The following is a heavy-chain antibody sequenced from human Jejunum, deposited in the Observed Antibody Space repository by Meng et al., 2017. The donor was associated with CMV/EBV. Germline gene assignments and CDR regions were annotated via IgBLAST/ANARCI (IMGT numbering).Heavy chain of an antibody. CDR1: GFTFSTYS. D-gene: IGHD4-11*01. CDR3: AKVTTGNYYYYGMDV. CDR2: ISSSSSYI. Sequence: GFTFSTYSMNWVRPAPGKGLEWVSSISSSSSYIYYADSVKGRFTISKDNAKNSLYLQMNSLRAEDTAVYYCAKVTTGNYYYYGMDVWGQGTTVTVSS. J-gene: IGHJ6*02. V-gene: IGHV3-21*01.